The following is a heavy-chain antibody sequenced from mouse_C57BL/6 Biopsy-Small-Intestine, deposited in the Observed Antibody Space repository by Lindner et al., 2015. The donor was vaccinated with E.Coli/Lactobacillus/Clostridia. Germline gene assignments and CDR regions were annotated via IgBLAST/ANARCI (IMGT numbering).Heavy chain of an antibody. CDR3: ARCYYGSSDY. D-gene: IGHD1-1*01. Sequence: VQLQESGAELARPGASVKLSCKASGYTFTSYGISWVKQRTGQGLEWIGEIYPRSGNTYYNEKFKGKATLTADKSSSTAYMELRSLTSEDSAVYFCARCYYGSSDYWGQGTTLTVSS. J-gene: IGHJ2*01. V-gene: IGHV1-81*01. CDR2: IYPRSGNT. CDR1: GYTFTSYG.